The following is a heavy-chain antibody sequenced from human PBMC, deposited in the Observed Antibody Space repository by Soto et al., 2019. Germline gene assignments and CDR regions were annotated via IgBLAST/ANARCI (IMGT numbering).Heavy chain of an antibody. Sequence: VGSLRLSCAASGFTFSSYWMHWVRQAPGKGLVWVSRINSDGSSTSCADSVKGRFTISRDNAKNTLYLQMNSLRAEDTAVYYCARERSVNWFDPWGQGTLVTVSS. J-gene: IGHJ5*02. V-gene: IGHV3-74*01. CDR2: INSDGSST. CDR3: ARERSVNWFDP. D-gene: IGHD2-15*01. CDR1: GFTFSSYW.